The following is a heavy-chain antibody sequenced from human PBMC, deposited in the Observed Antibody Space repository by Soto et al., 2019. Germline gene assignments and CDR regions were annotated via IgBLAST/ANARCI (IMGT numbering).Heavy chain of an antibody. CDR2: INHSGST. Sequence: KTAETLSLTCAVYGGSFSGYYWTWIRQPPGKGLEWIGEINHSGSTNYNPSLKSRVTISVDTSKNQFSLKLSSVTAADTAVYYCARGRKQLVPDYWGQGTLVTVS. CDR1: GGSFSGYY. D-gene: IGHD6-13*01. J-gene: IGHJ4*02. CDR3: ARGRKQLVPDY. V-gene: IGHV4-34*01.